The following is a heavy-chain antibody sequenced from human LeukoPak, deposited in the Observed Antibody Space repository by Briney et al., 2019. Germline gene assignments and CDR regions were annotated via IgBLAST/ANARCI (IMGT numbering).Heavy chain of an antibody. Sequence: SETLSLTCAVYGGSFSGYYWSWIRQAPGKGLEWTGEINHSGSTNYNPSLKSRVTISVDTSKNQFSLKLRSVTAADTAVYYCARHEWGITNAFDIWGQGTMVTVSS. J-gene: IGHJ3*02. V-gene: IGHV4-34*01. CDR2: INHSGST. D-gene: IGHD1-14*01. CDR3: ARHEWGITNAFDI. CDR1: GGSFSGYY.